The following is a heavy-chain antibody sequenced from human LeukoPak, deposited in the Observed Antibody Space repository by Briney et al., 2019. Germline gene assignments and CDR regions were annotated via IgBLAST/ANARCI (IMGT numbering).Heavy chain of an antibody. V-gene: IGHV3-7*03. CDR3: ARTQYYDSLTGYSPFFDY. CDR2: IKQDGSEK. D-gene: IGHD3-9*01. Sequence: GGSLRLSCAASGFTFGSYWMSWVRQAPGKGLEWVANIKQDGSEKYYVDSVKGRFTISRDNAKNSLYLQMNSLRAEDTAVYYCARTQYYDSLTGYSPFFDYWGQGTLVTVSS. J-gene: IGHJ4*02. CDR1: GFTFGSYW.